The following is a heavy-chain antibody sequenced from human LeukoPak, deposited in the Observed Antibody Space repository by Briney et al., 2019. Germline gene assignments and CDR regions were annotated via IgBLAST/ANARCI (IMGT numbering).Heavy chain of an antibody. CDR2: ITWNSGSR. CDR1: GFTFDDYA. D-gene: IGHD6-19*01. CDR3: AKDHRAVAGEYDY. V-gene: IGHV3-9*01. Sequence: SLRLSCAPSGFTFDDYAMHWVRQAPRKGLEWVSGITWNSGSRDYADSVKGRFTISRDNARNTLYLQMNSLRAEDTAVYYCAKDHRAVAGEYDYWGQGALVTVSS. J-gene: IGHJ4*02.